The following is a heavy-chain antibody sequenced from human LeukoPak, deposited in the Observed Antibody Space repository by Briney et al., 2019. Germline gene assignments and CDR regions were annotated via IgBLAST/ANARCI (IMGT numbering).Heavy chain of an antibody. CDR1: GGTFSSYA. D-gene: IGHD6-13*01. J-gene: IGHJ4*02. CDR3: ARVHLGSSWSFDY. V-gene: IGHV1-69*05. CDR2: IIPIFGTA. Sequence: GASVKVSCKASGGTFSSYAISSVRHAPGQGLEWMGRIIPIFGTANYAQKFQGRVTITTDESTSTAYMELSSLRSEYTAVYYCARVHLGSSWSFDYWGQGTLVTVSS.